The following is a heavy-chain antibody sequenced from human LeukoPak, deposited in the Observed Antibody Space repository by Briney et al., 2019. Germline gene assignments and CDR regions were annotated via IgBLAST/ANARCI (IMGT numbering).Heavy chain of an antibody. CDR3: AGSYGFFPRFDY. CDR2: INHSGST. Sequence: TSETLSLTCTVSGGSISSSSYYWGWIRQPPGKGLEWIGEINHSGSTNYNPSLKSRVTISVDTSKNQFSLKLSSVTAADTAVYYCAGSYGFFPRFDYWGQGTLVTVSS. J-gene: IGHJ4*02. CDR1: GGSISSSSYY. V-gene: IGHV4-39*07. D-gene: IGHD5-18*01.